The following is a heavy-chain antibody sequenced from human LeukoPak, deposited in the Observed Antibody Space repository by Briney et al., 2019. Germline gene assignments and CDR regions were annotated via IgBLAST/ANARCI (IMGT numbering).Heavy chain of an antibody. CDR1: GFTLSSYS. D-gene: IGHD3-3*01. CDR2: ISSSSIYI. CDR3: ARCHYGIFGVVIKRSYYYMDV. V-gene: IGHV3-21*01. J-gene: IGHJ6*03. Sequence: PGGSLRLSCAASGFTLSSYSMNWVRQAPGKGLEWISSISSSSIYIYYADSMKGRFTISRDNAKNSLYLQMNSLRVEDTAVYYCARCHYGIFGVVIKRSYYYMDVWGKGTTVTVSS.